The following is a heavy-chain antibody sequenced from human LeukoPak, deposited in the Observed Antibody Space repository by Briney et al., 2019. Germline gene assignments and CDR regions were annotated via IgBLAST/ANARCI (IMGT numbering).Heavy chain of an antibody. CDR2: FYYSGTT. J-gene: IGHJ3*02. CDR3: AGDSDDSGGAFDI. Sequence: SETLSLTCTVSGGSISYSYWSWFSQPPGKGLEWIVYFYYSGTTKYNPSLKSRVTISVDTSKNQFSLNLRSVTAADTAVYYCAGDSDDSGGAFDIWGQGTMVTVSS. D-gene: IGHD2-15*01. CDR1: GGSISYSY. V-gene: IGHV4-59*01.